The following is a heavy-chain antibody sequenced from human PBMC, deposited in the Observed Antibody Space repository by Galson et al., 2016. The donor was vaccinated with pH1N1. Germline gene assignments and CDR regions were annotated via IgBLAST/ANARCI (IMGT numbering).Heavy chain of an antibody. D-gene: IGHD5-12*01. CDR3: ARDSEYSGHEGFH. CDR1: GFTFTSYA. J-gene: IGHJ4*02. CDR2: ILYDGTNE. Sequence: SLRLSCAASGFTFTSYAMHWVRQAPGKGLEWMAAILYDGTNEYYADSVKGRFTISRDKTQSTVYLQMNSLRTEDTAVYYCARDSEYSGHEGFHWAQGTLVIVSS. V-gene: IGHV3-30*04.